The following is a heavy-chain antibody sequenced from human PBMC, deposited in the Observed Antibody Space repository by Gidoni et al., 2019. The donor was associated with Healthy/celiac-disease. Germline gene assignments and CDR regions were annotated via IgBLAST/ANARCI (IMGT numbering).Heavy chain of an antibody. CDR3: ARDTMGWFDP. CDR2: ISSSGSTI. J-gene: IGHJ5*02. CDR1: GFTFSSYE. V-gene: IGHV3-48*03. D-gene: IGHD3-10*01. Sequence: EVQLVESGGGLVQPGGSLRLSCAASGFTFSSYEMNWVRQAAGKGLEWVSYISSSGSTIYYADSVKGRFTISRDNAKNSLYLQMNSLRAEDTAVYYCARDTMGWFDPWGQGTLVTVSS.